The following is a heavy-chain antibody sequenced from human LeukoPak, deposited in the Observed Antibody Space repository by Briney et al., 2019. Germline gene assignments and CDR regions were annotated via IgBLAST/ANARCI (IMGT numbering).Heavy chain of an antibody. D-gene: IGHD6-6*01. CDR2: FDPEDGET. CDR1: GYTLTELS. Sequence: ASVKVSCKVSGYTLTELSMHWVRQAPGKGLEWMGGFDPEDGETIYAQKFQGRVTMTEDTSTDTAYMELSSLRSEDTAVYYCAIPDEYSSSPEYFQHWGQGTLVTVSS. J-gene: IGHJ1*01. V-gene: IGHV1-24*01. CDR3: AIPDEYSSSPEYFQH.